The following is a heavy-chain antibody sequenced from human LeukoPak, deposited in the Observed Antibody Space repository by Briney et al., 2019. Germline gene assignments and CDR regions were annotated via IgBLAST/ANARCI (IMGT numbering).Heavy chain of an antibody. V-gene: IGHV3-66*01. CDR3: AVTDWLVGASLDY. Sequence: PGGSLRLSCGASGFTVSSNYMSWVRQAPGKGLEWVSVIYSGGSTYYADSVKGRFTISRDNSKNTLYLQMNSLRAEDTAVYYCAVTDWLVGASLDYWGQGTLVTVSS. J-gene: IGHJ4*02. CDR1: GFTVSSNY. CDR2: IYSGGST. D-gene: IGHD3-9*01.